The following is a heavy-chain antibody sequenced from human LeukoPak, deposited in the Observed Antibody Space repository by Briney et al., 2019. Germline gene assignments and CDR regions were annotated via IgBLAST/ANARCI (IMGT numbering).Heavy chain of an antibody. V-gene: IGHV1-69*01. J-gene: IGHJ3*02. CDR1: GGTFSSYA. D-gene: IGHD4-23*01. Sequence: SVKVSCKASGGTFSSYAISWVRQAPGQGLEWMGGIIPIFGTANYAQKFQGRVTITADESMSTAYMELSSLRSEDTAVYYCARPYGGNSGGDAFDIWGRGTMVTVSS. CDR2: IIPIFGTA. CDR3: ARPYGGNSGGDAFDI.